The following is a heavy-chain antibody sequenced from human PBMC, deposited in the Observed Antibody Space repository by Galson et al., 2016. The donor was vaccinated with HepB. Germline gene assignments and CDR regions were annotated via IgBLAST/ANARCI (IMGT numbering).Heavy chain of an antibody. CDR3: ARGMKDSNSGLDS. D-gene: IGHD2-15*01. CDR2: ISHDGSHV. Sequence: SLRLSCAASGFTFRTHAMHWVRQAPGKGLEWVAVISHDGSHVHYADSVKGRFTISRDNSRSTLVLQMNNVQKADTAMYFCARGMKDSNSGLDSWGQGTLVIVSS. CDR1: GFTFRTHA. J-gene: IGHJ5*01. V-gene: IGHV3-30*03.